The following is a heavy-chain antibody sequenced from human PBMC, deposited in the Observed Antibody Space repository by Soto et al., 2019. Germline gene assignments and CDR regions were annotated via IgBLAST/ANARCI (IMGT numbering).Heavy chain of an antibody. D-gene: IGHD3-3*01. CDR3: ARDFYDFWSGYQPYYYYGMDV. CDR1: GFTFSSYG. Sequence: SGGSLRLSCAASGFTFSSYGMHWVRQAPGKGLEWVAVIWYDGSNKYYADSVKGRFTISRDNSKNTLYLQMNSLRAEDTAVYYCARDFYDFWSGYQPYYYYGMDVWGQGTTVTVSS. CDR2: IWYDGSNK. V-gene: IGHV3-33*01. J-gene: IGHJ6*02.